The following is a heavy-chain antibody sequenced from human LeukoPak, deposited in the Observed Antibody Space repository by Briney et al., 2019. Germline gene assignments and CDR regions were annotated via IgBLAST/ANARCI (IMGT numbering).Heavy chain of an antibody. D-gene: IGHD4-23*01. J-gene: IGHJ4*02. Sequence: SETLSLTCAVYGGSLSGYYWSWIRQPPGKGLEWIGEINHSGSTNYNPSLKSRVTISVDTSKNQFSLKLSSVTAADTAVYYCARETPGGDYVDYWGQGTLVTVSS. V-gene: IGHV4-34*01. CDR1: GGSLSGYY. CDR2: INHSGST. CDR3: ARETPGGDYVDY.